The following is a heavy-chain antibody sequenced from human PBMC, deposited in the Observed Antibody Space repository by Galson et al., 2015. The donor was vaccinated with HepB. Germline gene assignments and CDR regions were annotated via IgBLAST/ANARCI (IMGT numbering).Heavy chain of an antibody. CDR1: GFTFGDYA. CDR3: AYDSSGYNYYFDY. Sequence: SLRLSCAASGFTFGDYALSWFRQAPGKGLECVGFIRSKAYGGTTEYAASVKGRFTISRVDSKSIAYLQMNSLKTGDTAVYYCAYDSSGYNYYFDYWGQGTLVTVSS. D-gene: IGHD3-22*01. CDR2: IRSKAYGGTT. V-gene: IGHV3-49*03. J-gene: IGHJ4*02.